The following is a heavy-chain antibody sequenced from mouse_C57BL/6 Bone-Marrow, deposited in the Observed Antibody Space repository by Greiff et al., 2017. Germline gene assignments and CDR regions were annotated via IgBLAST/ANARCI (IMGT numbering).Heavy chain of an antibody. V-gene: IGHV2-2*01. Sequence: LQQSGPGLVQPSQRLSITCPVSGFSLTSNGVHWVCQSPGKGLEWLGGIWSGGCTDYNAAFISRLSISKNNSKSQVFFKMNSLQADDTAIYYCARSYYDYDGVAYWGQETLVTVSS. D-gene: IGHD2-4*01. CDR3: ARSYYDYDGVAY. CDR2: IWSGGCT. CDR1: GFSLTSNG. J-gene: IGHJ3*01.